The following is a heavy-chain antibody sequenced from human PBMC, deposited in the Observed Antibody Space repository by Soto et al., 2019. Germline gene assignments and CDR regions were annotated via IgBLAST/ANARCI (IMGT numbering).Heavy chain of an antibody. Sequence: GASVKVSCKASGGTFSSYAISWVRQAPGQGLEWMGGIIPIFGTANYAQKFQGRVTITADESTSTAYMELSSLRSEDTAVYYCATTMVRGAYSYYYYYGMDVWGQGTTVTV. CDR3: ATTMVRGAYSYYYYYGMDV. CDR2: IIPIFGTA. J-gene: IGHJ6*02. D-gene: IGHD3-10*01. CDR1: GGTFSSYA. V-gene: IGHV1-69*13.